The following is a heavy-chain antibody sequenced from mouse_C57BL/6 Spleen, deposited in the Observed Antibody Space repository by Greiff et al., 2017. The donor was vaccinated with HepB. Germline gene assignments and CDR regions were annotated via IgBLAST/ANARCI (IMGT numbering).Heavy chain of an antibody. CDR2: INPNNGGT. CDR1: GYTFTDYY. D-gene: IGHD4-1*01. Sequence: EVQLQQSGPELVKPGASVKISCKASGYTFTDYYMNWVKQSHGKSLEWIGDINPNNGGTSYNQKFKGKATLTVDKSSSTAYMELRSLTSEDSAVYYCARWALGLAWFAYWGQGTLVTVSA. V-gene: IGHV1-26*01. CDR3: ARWALGLAWFAY. J-gene: IGHJ3*01.